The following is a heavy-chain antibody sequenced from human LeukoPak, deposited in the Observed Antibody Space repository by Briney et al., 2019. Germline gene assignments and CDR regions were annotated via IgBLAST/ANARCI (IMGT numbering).Heavy chain of an antibody. J-gene: IGHJ4*02. V-gene: IGHV4-59*01. Sequence: SETLSLTCTVSGGSISSYYWSWIRQPPGKGLEWIGYIYYSGSTNYNPSLKSRVAISVDTSKNQFSLKLSSVTAADTAVYYCAVGDGSGSYYSYWGQGTLVTVSS. CDR3: AVGDGSGSYYSY. CDR1: GGSISSYY. D-gene: IGHD3-10*01. CDR2: IYYSGST.